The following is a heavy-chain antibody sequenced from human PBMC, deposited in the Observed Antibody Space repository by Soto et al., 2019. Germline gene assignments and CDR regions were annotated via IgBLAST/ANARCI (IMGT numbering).Heavy chain of an antibody. CDR3: ASHNNWNYEGWFDP. V-gene: IGHV4-31*03. Sequence: VQLQESGPXXXXPSXXXXXXXTVSGGSISSXXXXXXXXXXXXXXGLEWIGYIYYSGSTYYNPSLKSRVTISVDTSKNQFSLKLSSVTAADTAVYYCASHNNWNYEGWFDPWGQGTLVTVSS. D-gene: IGHD1-7*01. CDR1: GGSISSXXXX. CDR2: IYYSGST. J-gene: IGHJ5*02.